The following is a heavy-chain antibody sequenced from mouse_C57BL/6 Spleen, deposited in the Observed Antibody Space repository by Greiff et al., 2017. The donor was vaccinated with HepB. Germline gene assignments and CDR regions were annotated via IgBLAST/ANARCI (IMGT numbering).Heavy chain of an antibody. V-gene: IGHV5-12*01. CDR2: ISNGGGST. Sequence: EVKLVESGGGLVQPGGSLKLSCAASGFTFSDYYMYWVRQTPEKRLEWVAYISNGGGSTYYPDTVKGRFTISRDNAKNTLYLQMSRLKSEDTAMYYCARLYYGSSPWAMDYWGQGTSVTVSS. J-gene: IGHJ4*01. CDR3: ARLYYGSSPWAMDY. CDR1: GFTFSDYY. D-gene: IGHD1-1*01.